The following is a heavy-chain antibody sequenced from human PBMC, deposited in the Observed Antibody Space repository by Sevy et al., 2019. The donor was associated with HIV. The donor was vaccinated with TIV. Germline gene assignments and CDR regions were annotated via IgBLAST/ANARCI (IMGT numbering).Heavy chain of an antibody. CDR3: AKRRVQSGLSGGGANYGMDV. D-gene: IGHD2-8*02. CDR2: LIGGGSRT. V-gene: IGHV3-23*01. J-gene: IGHJ6*02. Sequence: GGSLRLSCAASGFPFSNYAMSWVRQAPGKGLERVSTLIGGGSRTYYADSVTGRFIISRDNSRNTLYLQMNSLGAEDTAIYYCAKRRVQSGLSGGGANYGMDVCGRGTTVTVSS. CDR1: GFPFSNYA.